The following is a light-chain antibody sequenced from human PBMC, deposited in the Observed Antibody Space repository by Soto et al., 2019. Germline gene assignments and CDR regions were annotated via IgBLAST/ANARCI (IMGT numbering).Light chain of an antibody. V-gene: IGKV3-11*01. CDR1: QSVSNF. J-gene: IGKJ1*01. CDR2: DAS. Sequence: EIVLTQSPATLSLSPGERATLSCRASQSVSNFLFWYQQKSGQAPRLLIYDASSRAAGIPARFSGSGSGTDFTLTISSLEPEDFAVYYCLQYNGYYRTFGQGTKVEIK. CDR3: LQYNGYYRT.